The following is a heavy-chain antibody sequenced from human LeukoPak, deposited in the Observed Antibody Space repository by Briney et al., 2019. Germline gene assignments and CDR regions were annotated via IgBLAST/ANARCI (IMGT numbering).Heavy chain of an antibody. J-gene: IGHJ5*02. CDR2: INPNSGGT. Sequence: ASVKVSCKASGYTFTGYYMHWVRQAPGQGLEWMGWINPNSGGTNYAQKFQGRVTMTRDTSISTAYMELSRLRSDDTAVYYCARGPVTYQAVRGNFNWFDPWGQGTLVTVSS. CDR3: ARGPVTYQAVRGNFNWFDP. V-gene: IGHV1-2*02. D-gene: IGHD2-2*01. CDR1: GYTFTGYY.